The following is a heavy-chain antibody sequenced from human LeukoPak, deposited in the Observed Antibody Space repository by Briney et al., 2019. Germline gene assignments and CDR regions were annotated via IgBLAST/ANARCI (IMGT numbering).Heavy chain of an antibody. V-gene: IGHV4-39*01. CDR1: GVSISSSSYY. J-gene: IGHJ6*03. D-gene: IGHD5-18*01. CDR2: IYYSGTT. CDR3: ADTSYYYYYMDV. Sequence: PSETLSLTCTVSGVSISSSSYYWGWIRQPPGKGLEWIGSIYYSGTTYYNPSLKSRVTISVGTSKNQFSLKLTSVTAADTAVYYCADTSYYYYYMDVWGKGTTVTVSS.